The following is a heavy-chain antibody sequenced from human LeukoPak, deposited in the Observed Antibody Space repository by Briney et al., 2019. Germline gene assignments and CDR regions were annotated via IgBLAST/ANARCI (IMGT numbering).Heavy chain of an antibody. CDR3: AREGVYDSWDY. CDR2: ISSSGSTI. CDR1: GFTFSSYE. V-gene: IGHV3-48*03. Sequence: PGGSLRLSCAASGFTFSSYEMNWVRQAPGKGLVWVSYISSSGSTIYYADSMKGRFTISRDNAKNSLYLQMNSLRAEDTAVYYCAREGVYDSWDYWGQGTLVTVSS. D-gene: IGHD3-3*01. J-gene: IGHJ4*02.